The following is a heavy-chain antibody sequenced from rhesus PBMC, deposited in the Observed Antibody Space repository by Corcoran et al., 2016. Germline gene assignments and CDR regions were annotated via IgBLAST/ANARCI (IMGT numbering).Heavy chain of an antibody. CDR2: IYGSGSST. Sequence: VQLVESGGGLVQPGGSLRLSCAASGFTFSSYWSWIRQAPGKGLEWIGYIYGSGSSTNYNPSLKSRVTLSVDTSKNQLSLKLSSVTTADTAVYYCARARVAAIDYWGQGVLVTVSS. CDR1: GFTFSSY. J-gene: IGHJ4*01. CDR3: ARARVAAIDY. V-gene: IGHV4S11*01. D-gene: IGHD4-29*01.